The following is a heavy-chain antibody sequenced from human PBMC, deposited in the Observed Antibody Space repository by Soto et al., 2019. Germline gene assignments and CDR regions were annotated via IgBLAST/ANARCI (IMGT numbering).Heavy chain of an antibody. D-gene: IGHD6-19*01. CDR2: FDPEDGET. CDR1: GYTLTELS. CDR3: ATALPSPQWLAYYYYGMDV. J-gene: IGHJ6*02. Sequence: ASVKVSCKVSGYTLTELSMHWVRQAPGKGLEWMGGFDPEDGETIYAQKFQGRVTMTEDTSTDTAYMELSSLRSEDTAVYYCATALPSPQWLAYYYYGMDVWGQGTTVTV. V-gene: IGHV1-24*01.